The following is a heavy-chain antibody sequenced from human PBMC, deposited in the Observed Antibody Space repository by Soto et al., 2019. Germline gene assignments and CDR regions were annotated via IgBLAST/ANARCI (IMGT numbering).Heavy chain of an antibody. CDR2: INAGNGNT. D-gene: IGHD3-22*01. J-gene: IGHJ4*02. Sequence: ASVKVSCKASGYTFSIYAIHWVRQAPGQRLEWMGWINAGNGNTKYSQKFQGRVTITRDTSATTVYMELSSLRSEDTAVYYCARDYYYDNSGHFDYWGQGTLVTVSS. V-gene: IGHV1-3*01. CDR1: GYTFSIYA. CDR3: ARDYYYDNSGHFDY.